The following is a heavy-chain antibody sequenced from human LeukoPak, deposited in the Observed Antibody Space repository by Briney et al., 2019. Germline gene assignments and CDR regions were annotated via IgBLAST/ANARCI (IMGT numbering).Heavy chain of an antibody. CDR2: INAGNGNT. J-gene: IGHJ4*02. V-gene: IGHV1-3*01. CDR1: GYTFTSYA. D-gene: IGHD3-22*01. Sequence: ASVKVSCKASGYTFTSYAIHWVRQAPGQRLEWMGWINAGNGNTKYSQKFQGRVTITRDTSASTAYMELSSLRSEDTAVYYCARADYYDSSGYYSDYWGQGTLVTVSS. CDR3: ARADYYDSSGYYSDY.